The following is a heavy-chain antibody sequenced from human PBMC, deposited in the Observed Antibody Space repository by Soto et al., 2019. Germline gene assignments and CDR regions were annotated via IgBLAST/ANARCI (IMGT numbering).Heavy chain of an antibody. Sequence: ASVKASCKASRYTLTGYYIRWVRQAPGQGLEWMGWITPNSGGTNYAQKFQGRFTMTRDTSISTAYMELSMLRSDDTAVYYCARDSIQGSSWYPTFDYWGQGTLVTVSS. J-gene: IGHJ4*02. CDR3: ARDSIQGSSWYPTFDY. D-gene: IGHD6-13*01. V-gene: IGHV1-2*02. CDR1: RYTLTGYY. CDR2: ITPNSGGT.